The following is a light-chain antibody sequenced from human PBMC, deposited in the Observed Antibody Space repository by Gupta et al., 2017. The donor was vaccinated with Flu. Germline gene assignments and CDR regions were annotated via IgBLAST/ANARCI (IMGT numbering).Light chain of an antibody. V-gene: IGKV3-20*01. CDR2: GVF. Sequence: GTLSWCPGERATLSCRASQSVDRDSLAWYQQKPGQAPRLLIHGVFSRATGIPDRFSGRGSGTNFTLTISRLEPEDFAVYYCQQYGSSPLTFGGGTKVEIK. CDR1: QSVDRDS. CDR3: QQYGSSPLT. J-gene: IGKJ4*01.